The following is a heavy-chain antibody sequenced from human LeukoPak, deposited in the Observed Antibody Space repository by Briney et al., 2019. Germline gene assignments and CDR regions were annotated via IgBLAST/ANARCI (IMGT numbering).Heavy chain of an antibody. J-gene: IGHJ2*01. CDR1: GGSITNYY. V-gene: IGHV4-59*08. D-gene: IGHD2-21*02. CDR2: IYYGGST. CDR3: ARHAFCGGDCYSNWYFHL. Sequence: SETLSLTCTVSGGSITNYYWSWIRQPPGRGLEWIGHIYYGGSTDHNPSLKSRVTISADTSKSQFSLQLRSLTAADTAVYYCARHAFCGGDCYSNWYFHLWGRGTLVTVSS.